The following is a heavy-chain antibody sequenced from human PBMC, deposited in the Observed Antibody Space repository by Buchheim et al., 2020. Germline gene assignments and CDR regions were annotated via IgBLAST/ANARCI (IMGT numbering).Heavy chain of an antibody. V-gene: IGHV3-30*18. CDR1: GFTFSSYG. D-gene: IGHD3-10*01. Sequence: QVQLVESGGGVVQPGRSLRLSCAASGFTFSSYGMRWVRQAPGKGLEWVAVISYDGSNKYYADSVKGRFTISRDNSKNTLYLQMNSLRAEDTAVYYCAKWSDIWFGDDDYFDYWGQGTL. CDR3: AKWSDIWFGDDDYFDY. J-gene: IGHJ4*02. CDR2: ISYDGSNK.